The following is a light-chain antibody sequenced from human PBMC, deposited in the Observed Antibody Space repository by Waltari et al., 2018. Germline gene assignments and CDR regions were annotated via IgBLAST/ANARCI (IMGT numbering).Light chain of an antibody. J-gene: IGKJ5*01. CDR1: QNIKKF. V-gene: IGKV3-11*01. CDR3: QQRSNWPRIT. Sequence: FVLTQSPATLSVSAGETATLSCRASQNIKKFLSCYQQKPGQAPRLILRDASNRATGIPARFSSSGSGTDFTLTISSVEPEDFAVYYCQQRSNWPRITFGQGTRLELK. CDR2: DAS.